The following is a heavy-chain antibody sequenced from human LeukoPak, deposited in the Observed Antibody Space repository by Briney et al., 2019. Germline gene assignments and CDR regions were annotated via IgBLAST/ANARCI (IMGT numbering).Heavy chain of an antibody. CDR2: IKQDGNEK. CDR3: ARADMRLIVYAMHAFDI. V-gene: IGHV3-7*01. Sequence: GGSLRLSCTASGFTFNNYWMNWVRQAPGKGLEWAANIKQDGNEKYYVDSVKGRFTISRDSAKNSLYLQMNSLRAEDTAVYYCARADMRLIVYAMHAFDIWGQGTMVTVSS. CDR1: GFTFNNYW. D-gene: IGHD2-8*01. J-gene: IGHJ3*02.